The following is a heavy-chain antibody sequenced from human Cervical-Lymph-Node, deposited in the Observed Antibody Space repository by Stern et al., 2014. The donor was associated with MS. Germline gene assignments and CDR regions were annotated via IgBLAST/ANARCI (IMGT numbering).Heavy chain of an antibody. CDR2: IYYSGTT. CDR3: ARDQFTTSLDV. V-gene: IGHV4-31*03. D-gene: IGHD2-2*01. CDR1: GGSVSSDNYY. Sequence: AQLVQSGPGLVKPSQTLSLTCTVSGGSVSSDNYYWTWIRQHPGKGLEWIGHIYYSGTTYYNPSLKSRVTISIAMSKNQFSLNLTSVTAADTAMYYCARDQFTTSLDVWGQGTTVTVSS. J-gene: IGHJ6*02.